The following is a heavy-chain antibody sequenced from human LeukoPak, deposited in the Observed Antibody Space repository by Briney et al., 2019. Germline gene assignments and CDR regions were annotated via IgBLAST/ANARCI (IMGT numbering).Heavy chain of an antibody. Sequence: GRSLRLSCAASGFTFSSYAMHWVRQAPGKGLEWVAVISDDGRRKDYADSVKGRFTISRDNSKDTLYLQMNSLRAEDTAVYYCAKRPSDYGDYVSYFDYWGQGTLVTVSS. CDR3: AKRPSDYGDYVSYFDY. J-gene: IGHJ4*02. CDR2: ISDDGRRK. CDR1: GFTFSSYA. V-gene: IGHV3-30*18. D-gene: IGHD4-17*01.